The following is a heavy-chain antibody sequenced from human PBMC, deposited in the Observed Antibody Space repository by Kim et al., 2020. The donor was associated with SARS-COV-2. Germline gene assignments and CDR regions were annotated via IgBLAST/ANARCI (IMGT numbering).Heavy chain of an antibody. J-gene: IGHJ3*02. V-gene: IGHV5-51*01. CDR2: IYPGDSDT. D-gene: IGHD3-22*01. Sequence: GESLKISCKGSGYSFTSYWIGWVRQMPGKGLEWMGIIYPGDSDTRYSPSFQGQVTISADKSISTAYLQWSSLKASDTAMYYCARLGMYYYDSSGYQDAFDIWGQGTMVTVSS. CDR1: GYSFTSYW. CDR3: ARLGMYYYDSSGYQDAFDI.